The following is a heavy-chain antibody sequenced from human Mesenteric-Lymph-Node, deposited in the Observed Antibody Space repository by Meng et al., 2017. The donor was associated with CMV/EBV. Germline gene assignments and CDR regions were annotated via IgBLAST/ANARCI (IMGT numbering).Heavy chain of an antibody. V-gene: IGHV1-2*02. Sequence: CKASGYTFTGYYIHWVRQAPGQGLESLGWINPNTGVTKYAQKFQGRVTMTRDTSITTAYMDLTSLTSDDTAVYYCARDLVRIVPRPLWGQGTLVTVSS. CDR3: ARDLVRIVPRPL. J-gene: IGHJ4*02. D-gene: IGHD3-22*01. CDR1: GYTFTGYY. CDR2: INPNTGVT.